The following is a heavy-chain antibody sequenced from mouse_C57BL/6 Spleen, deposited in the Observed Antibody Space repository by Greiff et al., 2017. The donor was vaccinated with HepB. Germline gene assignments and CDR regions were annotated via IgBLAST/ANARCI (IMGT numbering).Heavy chain of an antibody. J-gene: IGHJ2*01. CDR3: ASQVFDY. Sequence: VQLQQPGAELVMPGASVKLSCKASGYTFTSYWMHWVKQRPGQGLEWIGEVDPSDSYTNYNQKFKGKSTLTVDKSSSTAYMQLSSLTSEDSAVYYCASQVFDYWGQGTTLTVSS. CDR2: VDPSDSYT. CDR1: GYTFTSYW. V-gene: IGHV1-69*01.